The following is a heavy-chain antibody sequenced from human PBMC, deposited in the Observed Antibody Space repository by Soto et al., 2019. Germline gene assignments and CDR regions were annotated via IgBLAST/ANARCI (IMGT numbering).Heavy chain of an antibody. CDR2: IMGSGGST. CDR1: GFTFSSYA. D-gene: IGHD4-17*01. V-gene: IGHV3-23*01. Sequence: GGSLRLSCAASGFTFSSYAMSWVRQAPGKGLEGVSAIMGSGGSTYYADPGKGRFTISRDNSKNKLYLQMNSLRAEDTAVYYCAKKNDYGDYVDYWGQGTLVTVSS. J-gene: IGHJ4*02. CDR3: AKKNDYGDYVDY.